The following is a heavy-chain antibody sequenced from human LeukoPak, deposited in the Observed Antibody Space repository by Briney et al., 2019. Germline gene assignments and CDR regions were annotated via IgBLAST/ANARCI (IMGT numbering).Heavy chain of an antibody. CDR2: INHRGST. V-gene: IGHV4-34*01. D-gene: IGHD6-19*01. CDR3: QGVPLGYSSGWTSDYSYMDV. Sequence: SETLSLTCAVYGGSFTTSWWSLIRQAPGKGLGWIGEINHRGSTNYNPSLKSRVTISLDTPNTQFSLSLSFLTAADTAMYYCQGVPLGYSSGWTSDYSYMDVWGKGTPVTVS. CDR1: GGSFTTSW. J-gene: IGHJ6*03.